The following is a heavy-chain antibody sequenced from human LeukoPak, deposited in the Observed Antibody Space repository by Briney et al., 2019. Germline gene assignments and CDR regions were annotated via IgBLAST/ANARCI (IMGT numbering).Heavy chain of an antibody. J-gene: IGHJ4*02. D-gene: IGHD3-10*01. Sequence: SETLSLTCAVYGGSFSGYYWSWIRQPPGKGQEWIGEINHSGSTNYNPSLKSRVTILVDTSKNQFSLKLSSVTAADTAVYYCARGNMVRGWGRIYYFDYWGQGTLVTVSS. CDR3: ARGNMVRGWGRIYYFDY. CDR1: GGSFSGYY. CDR2: INHSGST. V-gene: IGHV4-34*01.